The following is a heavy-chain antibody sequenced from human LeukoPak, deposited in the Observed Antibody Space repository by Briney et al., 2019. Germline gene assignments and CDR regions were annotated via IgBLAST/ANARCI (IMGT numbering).Heavy chain of an antibody. D-gene: IGHD5-18*01. V-gene: IGHV7-4-1*02. CDR3: ARRQYTYGQYYFDY. CDR1: GYTFNTYA. CDR2: INTNTGTP. J-gene: IGHJ4*02. Sequence: PGASVKVSCKASGYTFNTYAITWVRQAPGQGLEWMGRINTNTGTPTYAQGFTGRIVFSVDSSVSTAYLQITSLEAEDTAVYYCARRQYTYGQYYFDYWGQGTLVTVSP.